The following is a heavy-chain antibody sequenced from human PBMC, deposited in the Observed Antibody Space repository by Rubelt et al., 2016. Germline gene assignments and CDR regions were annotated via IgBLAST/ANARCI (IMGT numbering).Heavy chain of an antibody. CDR3: ARILLPDYYDSSGGMDV. Sequence: QVTLRESGPALVKPTQTLTLTCTFSGFSLGTSGMCVSWIRQPPGKALEWLARIDWDDDKYYSTSLKTRLTISKDTSKNQVVLTMTNMDPVDTATYYCARILLPDYYDSSGGMDVWGQGTTVTVSS. CDR2: IDWDDDK. D-gene: IGHD3-22*01. V-gene: IGHV2-70*15. CDR1: GFSLGTSGMC. J-gene: IGHJ6*02.